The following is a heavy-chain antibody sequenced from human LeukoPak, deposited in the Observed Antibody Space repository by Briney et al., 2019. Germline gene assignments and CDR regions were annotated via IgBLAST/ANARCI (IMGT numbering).Heavy chain of an antibody. Sequence: GSLTLSCAASGFTFSSYSMNWDRQGPGKGMEWVSYVSSSSSTIYYTDSVKGRFTISRDNAKNSLYLQMNSLRAEDTAVYYCARAVGSKNPQPSRWGQGTLVTVSS. V-gene: IGHV3-48*04. D-gene: IGHD2-15*01. J-gene: IGHJ4*02. CDR2: VSSSSSTI. CDR3: ARAVGSKNPQPSR. CDR1: GFTFSSYS.